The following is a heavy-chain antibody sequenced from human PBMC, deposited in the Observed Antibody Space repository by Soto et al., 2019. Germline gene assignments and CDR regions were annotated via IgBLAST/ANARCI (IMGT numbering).Heavy chain of an antibody. CDR1: GYTFTSYG. Sequence: GASVKVSCKASGYTFTSYGISWVRQAPGQGLEWMGWISAYNGNTNYAQKLQGRVTMTTDTSTSTAYMELRSLRSDDTAVYYCAREAYIPKTAQYYFDYWGQGTLVTVSS. J-gene: IGHJ4*02. CDR2: ISAYNGNT. CDR3: AREAYIPKTAQYYFDY. V-gene: IGHV1-18*01. D-gene: IGHD2-21*01.